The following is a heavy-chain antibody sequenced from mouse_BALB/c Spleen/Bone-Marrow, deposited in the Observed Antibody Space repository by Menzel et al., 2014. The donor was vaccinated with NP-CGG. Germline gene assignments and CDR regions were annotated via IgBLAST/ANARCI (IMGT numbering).Heavy chain of an antibody. CDR2: IYPSDSYT. D-gene: IGHD1-1*01. CDR1: GYTFTSYW. Sequence: VKLQESGAELVRPGASVKLSCKASGYTFTSYWINWVKQRPGQGLEWIGNIYPSDSYTNYNQKFKDKATSTVDKSSSTAYMQLSSPTSEDSAVYYCTRGYYGSSYDYWGQGTTLTVSS. J-gene: IGHJ2*01. V-gene: IGHV1-69*02. CDR3: TRGYYGSSYDY.